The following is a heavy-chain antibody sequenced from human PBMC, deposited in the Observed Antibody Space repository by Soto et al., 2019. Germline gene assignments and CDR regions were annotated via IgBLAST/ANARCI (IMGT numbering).Heavy chain of an antibody. D-gene: IGHD2-2*01. Sequence: SQTLSLTCAISGDSVSSNSAAWNWIRQSPSRGLEWLGRTYYRSKWYNDYAVSVKSRITINLDTSKNQFSLQLNSVTPEDTAVYYCARDGTIVVVPAAIAYYYYGMDVWDQGTTVTVSS. J-gene: IGHJ6*02. CDR2: TYYRSKWYN. CDR3: ARDGTIVVVPAAIAYYYYGMDV. V-gene: IGHV6-1*01. CDR1: GDSVSSNSAA.